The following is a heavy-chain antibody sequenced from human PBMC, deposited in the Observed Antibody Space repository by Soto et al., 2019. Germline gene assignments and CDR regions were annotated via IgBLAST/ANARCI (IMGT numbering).Heavy chain of an antibody. CDR3: ARGGRWLQDWYFDL. V-gene: IGHV4-31*03. Sequence: QVQLQESGPGLVKPSQTLSLTCTVSGDPINGGGYYWNWIRQHPGKGLEWIGYIYYSGNTYYNPSLKSRLTISVDTSKNQFSLKLSSVTAADTAMYYCARGGRWLQDWYFDLWGRGTQITVSS. D-gene: IGHD3-16*01. J-gene: IGHJ2*01. CDR2: IYYSGNT. CDR1: GDPINGGGYY.